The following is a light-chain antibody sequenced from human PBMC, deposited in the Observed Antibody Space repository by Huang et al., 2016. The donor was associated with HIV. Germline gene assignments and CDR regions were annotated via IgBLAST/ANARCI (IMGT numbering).Light chain of an antibody. Sequence: EIVLTQSPGTLSLSPGERATLSCRASQSVSSSYLAWYQQKPGQAPRLLFYGASSRATGIPDRFSCSGSGTDFTLTISRLEPEDFAVYYCQQYDSSPWTFGQGTKVEIK. CDR3: QQYDSSPWT. J-gene: IGKJ1*01. V-gene: IGKV3-20*01. CDR2: GAS. CDR1: QSVSSSY.